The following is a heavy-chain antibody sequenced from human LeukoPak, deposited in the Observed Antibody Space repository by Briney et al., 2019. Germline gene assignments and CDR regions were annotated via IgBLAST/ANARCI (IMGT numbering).Heavy chain of an antibody. CDR1: GYSISSGYY. V-gene: IGHV4-38-2*02. Sequence: SETLSLTCTVSGYSISSGYYWGWIRQPPGKGLEWIGNIYHSGSTYYNPSLKSRVTISLDTSKNQFSLKLSSVTAADTAVYFCARVMWGTYFYYFDYWGQGTLVTVSS. D-gene: IGHD1-26*01. CDR3: ARVMWGTYFYYFDY. CDR2: IYHSGST. J-gene: IGHJ4*02.